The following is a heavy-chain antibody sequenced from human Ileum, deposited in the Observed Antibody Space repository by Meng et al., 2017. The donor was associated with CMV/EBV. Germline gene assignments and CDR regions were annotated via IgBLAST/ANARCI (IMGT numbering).Heavy chain of an antibody. V-gene: IGHV3-11*04. CDR2: ISSSGSTI. CDR3: ARVGCGGDCYDY. D-gene: IGHD2-21*01. Sequence: SCAASGFTFSDYYMSWLRQAPGKGLEWVSYISSSGSTIYYADSVKGRFTISRDNAKNSLYLQMNSLRAEDTAVYYCARVGCGGDCYDYWGQGTLVTVSS. CDR1: GFTFSDYY. J-gene: IGHJ4*02.